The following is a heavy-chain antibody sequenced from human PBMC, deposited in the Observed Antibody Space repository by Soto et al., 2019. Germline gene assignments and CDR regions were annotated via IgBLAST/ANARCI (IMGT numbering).Heavy chain of an antibody. V-gene: IGHV3-33*01. D-gene: IGHD1-1*01. CDR2: IWYDGSNK. CDR3: ARDQNPRMEPQTDFDY. CDR1: GFTFSSYG. J-gene: IGHJ4*02. Sequence: GGSLRLSCAASGFTFSSYGMHWVRQAPGKGLEWVAVIWYDGSNKYYADSVKGRFTISRDNSKNTLYLQMNSLRAEDTAVYYCARDQNPRMEPQTDFDYWGQGTLVTVSS.